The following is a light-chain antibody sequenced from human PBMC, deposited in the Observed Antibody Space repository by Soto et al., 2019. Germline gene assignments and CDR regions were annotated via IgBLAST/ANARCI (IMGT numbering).Light chain of an antibody. CDR1: SSHAGRYNY. Sequence: LTHPGSMCRYPGQSSSISCSGTSSHAGRYNYVSWYQQHQCDAPRLLISEVSNRPSAICSRFSGSKSGNTASLTLSGLQAEDEADYYCSSYTSSSTLLFGGGTKVTV. V-gene: IGLV2-14*01. CDR3: SSYTSSSTLL. J-gene: IGLJ2*01. CDR2: EVS.